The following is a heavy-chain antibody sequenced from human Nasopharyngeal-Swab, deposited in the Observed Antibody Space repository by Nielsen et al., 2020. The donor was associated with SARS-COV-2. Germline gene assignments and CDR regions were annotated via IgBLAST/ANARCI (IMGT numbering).Heavy chain of an antibody. CDR1: GGPFSGYY. Sequence: SETLSLTCAVSGGPFSGYYWSWIRQPPGKGLEWIGEINHSGSTNYNPSLKSRVTISVDTSKNQFSLKLSSVTAADTAVYYCARGRAFHRDIVVVVAAKSPFDYWGQGTLVTVSS. CDR3: ARGRAFHRDIVVVVAAKSPFDY. J-gene: IGHJ4*02. CDR2: INHSGST. V-gene: IGHV4-34*01. D-gene: IGHD2-15*01.